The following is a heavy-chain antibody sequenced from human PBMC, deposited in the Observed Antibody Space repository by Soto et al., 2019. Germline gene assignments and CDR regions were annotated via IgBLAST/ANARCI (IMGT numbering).Heavy chain of an antibody. CDR3: ARVAVPIDY. Sequence: QVQLVESGGGVVQSGRSLRLSCAASGFTFSSYAMHWVRQAPGKGLEWVAVISYDGSNKYYADSVKGRFTISRDNSKNTLYLQMNSLRAEDTAVYYCARVAVPIDYWGQGTLVTVSS. D-gene: IGHD4-17*01. J-gene: IGHJ4*02. CDR2: ISYDGSNK. V-gene: IGHV3-30-3*01. CDR1: GFTFSSYA.